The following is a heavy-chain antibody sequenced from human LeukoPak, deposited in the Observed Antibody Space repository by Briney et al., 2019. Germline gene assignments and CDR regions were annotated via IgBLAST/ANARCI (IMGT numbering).Heavy chain of an antibody. D-gene: IGHD3-10*02. CDR1: GFTFSSYN. Sequence: GGSLRLSCAASGFTFSSYNMNWVRQAPGKGLEWVSSISSSSGYIYYADSVRGRFTISRGNAKNSLYLQMNSLRAEDTAVYYCAELGITMIGGVWGKGTTVTISS. CDR2: ISSSSGYI. J-gene: IGHJ6*04. CDR3: AELGITMIGGV. V-gene: IGHV3-21*01.